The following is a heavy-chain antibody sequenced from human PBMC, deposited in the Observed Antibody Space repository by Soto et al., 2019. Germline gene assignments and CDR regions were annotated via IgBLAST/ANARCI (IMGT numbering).Heavy chain of an antibody. D-gene: IGHD2-21*01. Sequence: QVQLQASGPGLVKPSETLSLTCTVFGGSISTYDWSWIRQPPGKGLEWIGNIHYSGSTNYNPSLTSRVTISVDTSKNQFSLKLSSVTAADTAVYYCARGGFTSCGNMDVWAKGNTVTVSS. CDR3: ARGGFTSCGNMDV. J-gene: IGHJ6*03. V-gene: IGHV4-59*01. CDR2: IHYSGST. CDR1: GGSISTYD.